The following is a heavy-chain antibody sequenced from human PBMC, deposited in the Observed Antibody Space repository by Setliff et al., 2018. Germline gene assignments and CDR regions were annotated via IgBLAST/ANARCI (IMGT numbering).Heavy chain of an antibody. CDR1: TFTFSNYA. CDR3: VKDGVGPTYTYFFDY. J-gene: IGHJ4*02. D-gene: IGHD1-26*01. CDR2: ISGSGDST. Sequence: GGSLRLSCVASTFTFSNYAMSWVRQAPGKGPEWVSTISGSGDSTYYADAMRGRFTISRDNSKNSLYLQAKGLRAEDTAVYYCVKDGVGPTYTYFFDYWGQGSQVTVSS. V-gene: IGHV3-23*01.